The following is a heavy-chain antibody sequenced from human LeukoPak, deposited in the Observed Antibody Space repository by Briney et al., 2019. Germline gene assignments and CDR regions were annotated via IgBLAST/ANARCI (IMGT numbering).Heavy chain of an antibody. V-gene: IGHV3-7*01. CDR3: ATYKNWVAGDV. CDR1: GFTFSDSW. CDR2: IKEDESEK. J-gene: IGHJ6*02. D-gene: IGHD7-27*01. Sequence: GGSLRLSCAASGFTFSDSWMSWVRQAPGKGPEWVANIKEDESEKHYVDSVKGRFAVSRDNAKRSLFLQMNSLRVEDTAVYYCATYKNWVAGDVWGQGTTVSVSS.